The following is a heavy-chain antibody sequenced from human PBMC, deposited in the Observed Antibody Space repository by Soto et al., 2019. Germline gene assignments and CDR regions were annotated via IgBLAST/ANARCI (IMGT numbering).Heavy chain of an antibody. Sequence: ASVKVSFTASGYTFTSYAMHWVRQAPGQRLEWMGWINAGNGNTKYSQKFQGRVTITRDTSASTAYMELSSLRSEDTAVYYCARVLGVAVAGTQGWFDPWGQGTLVTVSS. CDR2: INAGNGNT. V-gene: IGHV1-3*01. D-gene: IGHD6-19*01. CDR3: ARVLGVAVAGTQGWFDP. J-gene: IGHJ5*02. CDR1: GYTFTSYA.